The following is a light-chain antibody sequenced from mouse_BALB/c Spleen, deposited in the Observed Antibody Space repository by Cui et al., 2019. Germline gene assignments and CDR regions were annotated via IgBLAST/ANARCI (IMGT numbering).Light chain of an antibody. Sequence: DIKMTQPPSSMYASLGERVTITCKASQDINSYLSWFQQKPGKSPKTLIYRANRLVDGVPSRFSGSGSGKDYSLTISSLEYEDMGIYYCLQYDEFPYTFGGGTKLEIK. CDR1: QDINSY. CDR2: RAN. J-gene: IGKJ2*01. V-gene: IGKV14-111*01. CDR3: LQYDEFPYT.